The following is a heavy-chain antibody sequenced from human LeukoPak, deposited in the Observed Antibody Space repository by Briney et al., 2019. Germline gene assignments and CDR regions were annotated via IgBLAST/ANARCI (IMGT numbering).Heavy chain of an antibody. CDR3: TGPTWIQLWRGENFAFDI. Sequence: GGSLRLSCAASGFTFSNAWMSWVRQAPGKGLEWVGRIKSKTDGGTTDYAAPVKGRFTISRDDSKNTLYLQMNSLKTEDTAVYYCTGPTWIQLWRGENFAFDIWGQGTMVTVSS. D-gene: IGHD5-18*01. J-gene: IGHJ3*02. V-gene: IGHV3-15*01. CDR1: GFTFSNAW. CDR2: IKSKTDGGTT.